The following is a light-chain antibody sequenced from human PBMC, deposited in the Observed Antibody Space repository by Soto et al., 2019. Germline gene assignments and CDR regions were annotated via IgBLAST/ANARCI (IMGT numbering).Light chain of an antibody. CDR2: DAS. CDR1: QSLSTW. CDR3: QQYNDYPYT. V-gene: IGKV1-5*01. J-gene: IGKJ2*01. Sequence: DIQMTQSPSTLSASVGDRVTITCRASQSLSTWLAWYQQKPGTAPKLLIYDASSLGSGVPSRFSGSGSGTEFTLPISSLQPDDFATYYCQQYNDYPYTFGQGTKLEI.